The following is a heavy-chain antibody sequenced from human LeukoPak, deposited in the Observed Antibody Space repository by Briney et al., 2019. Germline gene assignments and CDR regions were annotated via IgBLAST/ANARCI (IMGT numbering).Heavy chain of an antibody. CDR3: ASRRVGSSSPRSFDY. Sequence: ASVKVSCKASVYTFTSYDINWVRQATGQGLEWMGWMNPNSGNTGCAQKFQGRVTMTRNTSISTAYMELSSLRSEDTAVYYCASRRVGSSSPRSFDYWGQGTLVTVSS. CDR1: VYTFTSYD. V-gene: IGHV1-8*01. D-gene: IGHD6-13*01. J-gene: IGHJ4*02. CDR2: MNPNSGNT.